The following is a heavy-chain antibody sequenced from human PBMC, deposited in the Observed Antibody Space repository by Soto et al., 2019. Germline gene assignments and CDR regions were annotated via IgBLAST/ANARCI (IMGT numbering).Heavy chain of an antibody. CDR3: ALRKWLRNWFDP. CDR1: GGSISSGDYY. V-gene: IGHV4-30-4*01. J-gene: IGHJ5*02. CDR2: IYYSGST. Sequence: PSETLSLTCTVSGGSISSGDYYWSWIRQPPGKGLEWIGYIYYSGSTYYNPSLKSRVTISVDTSKNQFSLKLSSVTAADTAVYYCALRKWLRNWFDPWGQGTLVTVSS. D-gene: IGHD5-12*01.